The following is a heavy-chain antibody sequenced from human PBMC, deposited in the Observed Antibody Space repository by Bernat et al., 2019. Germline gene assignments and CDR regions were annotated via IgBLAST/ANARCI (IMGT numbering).Heavy chain of an antibody. V-gene: IGHV3-48*02. CDR1: GFTFSSYW. CDR2: ISSSSSTI. J-gene: IGHJ5*02. D-gene: IGHD6-19*01. Sequence: SGGGLVQPGGSLRLSCAASGFTFSSYWMSWVRQAPGKGLEWVSYISSSSSTIYYADSVKGRFTISRDNAKNSLYLQMNSLRDEDTAVYYCARDQVAGTGWFDPWGQGTLVTVSS. CDR3: ARDQVAGTGWFDP.